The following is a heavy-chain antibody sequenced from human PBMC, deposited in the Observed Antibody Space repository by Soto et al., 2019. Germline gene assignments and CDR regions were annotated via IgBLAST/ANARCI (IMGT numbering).Heavy chain of an antibody. Sequence: EVQLVESGGGLIQPGGSLRLSCEVSGFSVSGNYMSWVRQAPGKGLDWVSVIYSGGSGYYADSVRGRFTISRDESQNTLYLQMNNLRAEDTAVYYCARSMMVRGVLFDLWGRGSLVSVSS. CDR1: GFSVSGNY. CDR3: ARSMMVRGVLFDL. CDR2: IYSGGSG. J-gene: IGHJ4*02. D-gene: IGHD3-10*01. V-gene: IGHV3-53*01.